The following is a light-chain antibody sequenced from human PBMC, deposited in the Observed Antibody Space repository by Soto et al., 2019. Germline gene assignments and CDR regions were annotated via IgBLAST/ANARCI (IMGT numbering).Light chain of an antibody. J-gene: IGKJ2*01. CDR1: RSVGSN. Sequence: EIVMTQSPATLSVSPGERATLSCRASRSVGSNLAWYQQKPGQAPRLLIYGASTRATGIPARFSGSGSGTEFTLTISSLQSEDFSAYSCQQYNNWPYTVGQGTKLEIK. CDR2: GAS. V-gene: IGKV3D-15*01. CDR3: QQYNNWPYT.